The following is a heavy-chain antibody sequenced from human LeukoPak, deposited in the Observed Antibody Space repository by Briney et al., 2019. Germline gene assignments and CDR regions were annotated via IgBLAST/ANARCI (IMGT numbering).Heavy chain of an antibody. CDR3: ATGRGRDAFDI. V-gene: IGHV4-59*01. Sequence: SETLSLTCTVSGGSISSYYWSWIRQPPGKGLEWIGYIYYSGSTYYNPSPKSRVTISVHTSKNQFSLKLSSVTAADTAVYYCATGRGRDAFDIWGQGTMVTVSS. CDR2: IYYSGST. D-gene: IGHD1-14*01. CDR1: GGSISSYY. J-gene: IGHJ3*02.